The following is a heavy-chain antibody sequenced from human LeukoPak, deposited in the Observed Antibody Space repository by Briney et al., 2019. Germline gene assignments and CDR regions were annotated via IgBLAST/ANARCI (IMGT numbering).Heavy chain of an antibody. D-gene: IGHD6-19*01. J-gene: IGHJ6*02. V-gene: IGHV1-69*04. CDR2: IIPILGIA. CDR1: GGTFSSSA. Sequence: SVKVSCKASGGTFSSSAISWVRQAPGQGLEWMGRIIPILGIANYAQKFQGRVTITADKSTSTAYMELSSLRSEDTAVYYCASTPVAVAGQTYYYYGMDVWGQGTTVTVSS. CDR3: ASTPVAVAGQTYYYYGMDV.